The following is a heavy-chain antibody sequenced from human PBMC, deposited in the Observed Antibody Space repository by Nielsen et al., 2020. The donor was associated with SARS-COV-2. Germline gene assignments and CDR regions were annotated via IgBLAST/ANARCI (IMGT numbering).Heavy chain of an antibody. V-gene: IGHV1-2*06. Sequence: ASVTVSCKACGYTFPDYYIHRVRQAPGQGLEWMGRINPYSGGTNYAPKFQGTVTMTRDASISTVYMELTSDDTAVYYCARARATIFGLVMSYGMDVWGQGTTVAVSS. CDR1: GYTFPDYY. CDR2: INPYSGGT. CDR3: ARARATIFGLVMSYGMDV. D-gene: IGHD3/OR15-3a*01. J-gene: IGHJ6*02.